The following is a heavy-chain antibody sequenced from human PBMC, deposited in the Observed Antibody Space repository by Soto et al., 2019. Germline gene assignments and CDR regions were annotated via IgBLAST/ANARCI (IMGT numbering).Heavy chain of an antibody. V-gene: IGHV3-21*01. CDR2: ISSSSSYI. Sequence: GSLRLSCAASGFTFSSYSMNWVRQAPGKGLEWVSSISSSSSYIYYADSVKGRFTISRDNAKNSLYLQMNSLRAEDTAVYYCASSRLAARINWFDPWGQGTLVTVSS. CDR3: ASSRLAARINWFDP. J-gene: IGHJ5*02. CDR1: GFTFSSYS. D-gene: IGHD6-6*01.